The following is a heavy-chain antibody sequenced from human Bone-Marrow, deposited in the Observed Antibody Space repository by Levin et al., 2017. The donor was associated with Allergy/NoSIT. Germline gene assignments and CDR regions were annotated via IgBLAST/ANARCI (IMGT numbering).Heavy chain of an antibody. V-gene: IGHV3-74*01. D-gene: IGHD3-10*01. J-gene: IGHJ4*02. Sequence: LSLTCAASGFAFSNYWMHWVRQAPGKGLVWVSRINRGGTSTTYADSVKGRFTISRDNAKNTLYLQMNSLRAEDTAVYYCERDPFAYNFGSGSYLDYWGQGTLVSVSS. CDR2: INRGGTST. CDR3: ERDPFAYNFGSGSYLDY. CDR1: GFAFSNYW.